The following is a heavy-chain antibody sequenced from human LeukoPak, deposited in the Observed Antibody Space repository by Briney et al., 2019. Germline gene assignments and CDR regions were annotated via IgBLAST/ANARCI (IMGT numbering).Heavy chain of an antibody. D-gene: IGHD2-15*01. CDR2: ISYDGSNK. CDR3: ARGLGYCSGGSCYPDY. CDR1: GFTFSSYA. Sequence: PGGSLRLSCAASGFTFSSYAMHWVRQAPGKGLEWVAVISYDGSNKYYADSVKGRFTISRDNSKNTLYLQMNSLRAEDTAVYYCARGLGYCSGGSCYPDYWGQGTLVTVSS. V-gene: IGHV3-30-3*01. J-gene: IGHJ4*02.